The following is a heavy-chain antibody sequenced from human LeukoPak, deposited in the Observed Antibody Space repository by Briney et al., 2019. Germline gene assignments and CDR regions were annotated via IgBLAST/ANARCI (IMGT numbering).Heavy chain of an antibody. D-gene: IGHD4-17*01. Sequence: GGSLRLSCAASGFTFSSYWMHWVRQAPGKGLVWVSRINSDGSSTSYADSVKGRFTISRDNAKNTLYLQMNSLRAEDAAVYYCARDQYGDFFDYWGQGTLVTVSS. CDR2: INSDGSST. CDR1: GFTFSSYW. V-gene: IGHV3-74*01. J-gene: IGHJ4*02. CDR3: ARDQYGDFFDY.